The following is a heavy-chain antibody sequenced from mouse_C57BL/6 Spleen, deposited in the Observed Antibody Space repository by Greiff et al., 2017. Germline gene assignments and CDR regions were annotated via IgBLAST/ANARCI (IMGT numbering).Heavy chain of an antibody. V-gene: IGHV1-26*01. CDR1: GYTFTDYY. J-gene: IGHJ4*01. CDR2: INPNNGGT. CDR3: ASGITTVVATRAMDY. Sequence: EVQLQQSGPELVKPGASVKISCKVSGYTFTDYYLNWVKQSHGKSLEWIGDINPNNGGTSYNQTFKGKATLTVDKSSSTAYMEHRSLTSEDSAVYYCASGITTVVATRAMDYWGQGTSVTVSS. D-gene: IGHD1-1*01.